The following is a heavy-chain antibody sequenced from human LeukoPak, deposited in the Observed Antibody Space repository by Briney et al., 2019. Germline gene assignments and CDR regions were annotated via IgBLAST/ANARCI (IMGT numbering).Heavy chain of an antibody. D-gene: IGHD2-2*01. CDR3: ARGQDIVVVPAAIYYMDV. CDR1: GGSFSGYY. Sequence: PSETLSLTCAVYGGSFSGYYWSWIRQPPGKGLEWIGEINHSGSTNYNPSLKSRVTISVDMSKNQFSLKLSSVTAADTAVYYCARGQDIVVVPAAIYYMDVWGKGTTVTVSS. J-gene: IGHJ6*03. V-gene: IGHV4-34*01. CDR2: INHSGST.